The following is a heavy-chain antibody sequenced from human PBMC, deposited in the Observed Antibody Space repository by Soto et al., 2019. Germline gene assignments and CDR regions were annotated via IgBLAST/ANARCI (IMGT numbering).Heavy chain of an antibody. CDR3: ARGSTGDYGDADYYYYMDV. CDR1: GGSISSYY. J-gene: IGHJ6*03. D-gene: IGHD4-17*01. Sequence: SETLSLTCTVSGGSISSYYWSWIRQPPGKGLEWIGYIYYSGSTNYNPSLKSRVTISVDTSKNQFSLKLSSVTAADTAVYYCARGSTGDYGDADYYYYMDVWGKGTTVTVS. CDR2: IYYSGST. V-gene: IGHV4-59*12.